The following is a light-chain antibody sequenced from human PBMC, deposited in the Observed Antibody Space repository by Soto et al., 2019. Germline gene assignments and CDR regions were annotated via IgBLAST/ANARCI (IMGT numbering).Light chain of an antibody. Sequence: EMVMSHSQPTRLCLQGKRAPLSSGAIRVFVSTLAWYKQKPAQAPRLLIYATSIRATDFPARFSGSGSGTEFTLTISGLQSDDFAVYFCQQYNNWPPWTFGHGTKVEIK. V-gene: IGKV3-15*01. CDR3: QQYNNWPPWT. CDR1: RVFVST. CDR2: ATS. J-gene: IGKJ1*01.